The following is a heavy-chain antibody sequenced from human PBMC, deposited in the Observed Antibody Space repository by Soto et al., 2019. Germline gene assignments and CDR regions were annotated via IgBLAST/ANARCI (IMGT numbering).Heavy chain of an antibody. CDR2: IIPIFGTA. D-gene: IGHD3-16*01. CDR1: GGTFSSYA. J-gene: IGHJ6*02. CDR3: ARWVQFGLYIPYYYGMDV. V-gene: IGHV1-69*06. Sequence: SVKVSCKASGGTFSSYAISWVGPAPGQGLVWMVGIIPIFGTANYAQKFQGRVTITADKSTSTAYMELSSLRSEDTAVYYCARWVQFGLYIPYYYGMDVWGQGTTVTVSS.